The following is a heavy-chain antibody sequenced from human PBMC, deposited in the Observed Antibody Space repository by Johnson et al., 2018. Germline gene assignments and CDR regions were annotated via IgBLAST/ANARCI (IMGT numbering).Heavy chain of an antibody. CDR3: ARELIAARHLDH. CDR1: GFTFSDYG. Sequence: VQLLESGGGVVQPGRSLGLSCAASGFTFSDYGMPWVRQAPGKGLEWVAVIWYDGSNKYYADSVKGRFTVSSDNSNNILYLQMNSLRAEDTAVYYCARELIAARHLDHWGQGTLVTVSS. CDR2: IWYDGSNK. V-gene: IGHV3-33*01. J-gene: IGHJ4*02. D-gene: IGHD6-6*01.